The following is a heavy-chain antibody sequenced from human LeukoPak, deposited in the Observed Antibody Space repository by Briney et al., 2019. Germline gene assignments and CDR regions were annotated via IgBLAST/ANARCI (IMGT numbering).Heavy chain of an antibody. CDR1: GFTSSSYW. CDR2: IKQDGSEK. V-gene: IGHV3-7*01. CDR3: ARDAGSSGYYWSYYFDY. J-gene: IGHJ4*02. Sequence: PGGSLRLSCAASGFTSSSYWMSWVRQAPGKGLEWVANIKQDGSEKYYVDSVKGRFTISRDNAKNSLYLQMNSLRAEDTAVYYCARDAGSSGYYWSYYFDYWGQGTLVTVSS. D-gene: IGHD3-22*01.